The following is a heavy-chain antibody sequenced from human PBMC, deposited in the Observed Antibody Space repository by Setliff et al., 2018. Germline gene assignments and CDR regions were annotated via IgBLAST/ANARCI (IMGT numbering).Heavy chain of an antibody. J-gene: IGHJ6*03. CDR2: INYSGST. CDR1: GGSISSSTYY. Sequence: SETLSLTCTVSGGSISSSTYYWGWIRQPPGKGLEWIGSINYSGSTYYNPSLKSRVTIFVDTSRNQFSLKLSSVTAADTAVYYCARQWTDCTSANCYTMAYYYYYMDVWGKGTTVTVSS. V-gene: IGHV4-39*01. D-gene: IGHD2-2*02. CDR3: ARQWTDCTSANCYTMAYYYYYMDV.